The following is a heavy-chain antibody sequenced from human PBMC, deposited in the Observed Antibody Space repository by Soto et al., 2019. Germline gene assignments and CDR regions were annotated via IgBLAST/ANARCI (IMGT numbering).Heavy chain of an antibody. Sequence: QVQLQQWGAGLLKPSETLSLTCAVYGGSFSGYYWSWIRQPPGKGLEWIGEINHSGSTNYNPSLMSRVTISVAASKNQFSLKLSSVTAADTAVYYCARAGRYYSGSGSYYTPHWFDPWGQGTLVTVSS. CDR2: INHSGST. J-gene: IGHJ5*02. D-gene: IGHD3-10*01. CDR3: ARAGRYYSGSGSYYTPHWFDP. V-gene: IGHV4-34*01. CDR1: GGSFSGYY.